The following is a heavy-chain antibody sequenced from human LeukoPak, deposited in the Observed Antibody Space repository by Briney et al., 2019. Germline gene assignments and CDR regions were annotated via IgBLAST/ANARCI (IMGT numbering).Heavy chain of an antibody. J-gene: IGHJ3*02. CDR1: GFTFSSYA. Sequence: PGRSLRLSCAASGFTFSSYAMHWVRQAPGKGLEWVAVISYDGSNKYYADSVKGRFTISRDNSKNTLYLQTNSLRAEDTAVYYCAKGMTTVNTVDDAFTIWGQGTMVTVSS. CDR2: ISYDGSNK. D-gene: IGHD4-11*01. V-gene: IGHV3-30-3*01. CDR3: AKGMTTVNTVDDAFTI.